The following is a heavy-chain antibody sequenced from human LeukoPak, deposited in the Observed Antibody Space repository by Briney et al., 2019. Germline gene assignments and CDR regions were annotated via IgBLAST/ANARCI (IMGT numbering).Heavy chain of an antibody. CDR1: GGSISSSSYY. CDR3: ARRRVRGPLDY. CDR2: IYYSGST. D-gene: IGHD3-10*01. Sequence: PSETLSLTCTVSGGSISSSSYYWGWIRQPPGKGLEWIGSIYYSGSTYYNPSLKSRVTISVDTSKNQFSLKLSSVTAADTAVYYCARRRVRGPLDYWGQGTLVTVSS. V-gene: IGHV4-39*07. J-gene: IGHJ4*02.